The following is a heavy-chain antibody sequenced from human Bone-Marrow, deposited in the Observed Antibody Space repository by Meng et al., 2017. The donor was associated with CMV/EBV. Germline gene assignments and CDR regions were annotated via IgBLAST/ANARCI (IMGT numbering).Heavy chain of an antibody. D-gene: IGHD5-24*01. Sequence: SETLSLTCTVSGGSISSSSYYWGWIRQPPGKGLEWIGSIYYSGNTYYNPSLKSRVTISVNTSKNQFSLRLSSVTAADTAVYYCARVRDGYNYDYWGQGTLVTVFS. V-gene: IGHV4-39*01. J-gene: IGHJ4*02. CDR1: GGSISSSSYY. CDR3: ARVRDGYNYDY. CDR2: IYYSGNT.